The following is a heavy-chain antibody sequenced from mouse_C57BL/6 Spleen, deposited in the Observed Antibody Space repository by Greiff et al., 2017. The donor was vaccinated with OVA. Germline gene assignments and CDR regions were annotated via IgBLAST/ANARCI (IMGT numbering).Heavy chain of an antibody. Sequence: VKLMESGAELVKPGASVKISCKASGYAFSSYWMNWVKQRPGKGLEWIGQIYPGDGDTNYNGKFKGKATLTADKSSSTAYMQLSSLTSEDSAVYFCARRYDGHPYYAMDYWGQGTSVTVAS. J-gene: IGHJ4*01. CDR1: GYAFSSYW. CDR2: IYPGDGDT. D-gene: IGHD2-3*01. V-gene: IGHV1-80*01. CDR3: ARRYDGHPYYAMDY.